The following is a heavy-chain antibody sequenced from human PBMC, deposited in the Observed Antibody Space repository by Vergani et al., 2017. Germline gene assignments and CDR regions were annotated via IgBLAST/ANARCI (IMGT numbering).Heavy chain of an antibody. V-gene: IGHV1-69*01. CDR1: GGTFSSYA. J-gene: IGHJ3*02. Sequence: QVQLVQSGAEVKKPGSSVKVSCKASGGTFSSYAISWVRQAPGQGLEWMGGIIPIFGTANYAQKFQGRVTITADESTSTAYMELSSLRSEDTAVYYCAREGDYYDSSKGAFDIWGQGTMVTVSS. CDR2: IIPIFGTA. D-gene: IGHD3-22*01. CDR3: AREGDYYDSSKGAFDI.